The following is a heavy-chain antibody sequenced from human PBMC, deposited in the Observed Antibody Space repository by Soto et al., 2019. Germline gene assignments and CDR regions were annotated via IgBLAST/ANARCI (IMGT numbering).Heavy chain of an antibody. CDR1: GFTFTSSA. Sequence: QMQLVQSGPEVKKPGTTVKVSCKASGFTFTSSAMQWVRQARGQRPEWIGWIGFGSGNTNYAQKFQERVTFTRDMSTSTVYMELSSLRSEDTAVYYCAAGIVVNAPGYWGQGTLVTVSS. CDR3: AAGIVVNAPGY. D-gene: IGHD3-22*01. J-gene: IGHJ4*02. CDR2: IGFGSGNT. V-gene: IGHV1-58*02.